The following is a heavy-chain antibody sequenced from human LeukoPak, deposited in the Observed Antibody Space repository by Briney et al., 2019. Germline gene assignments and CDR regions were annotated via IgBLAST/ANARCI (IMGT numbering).Heavy chain of an antibody. CDR2: ISYDGSNK. Sequence: GGSLRLSCAASGFTFSSYGMHWVRQAPGKGLEWVAVISYDGSNKYYTDSVKGRSTIYRDNSKNTLHLQMNSLRAEDTAVYYCAKDYGGNPAWYFDLWGRGTLVTVSS. D-gene: IGHD4-23*01. J-gene: IGHJ2*01. CDR1: GFTFSSYG. V-gene: IGHV3-30*18. CDR3: AKDYGGNPAWYFDL.